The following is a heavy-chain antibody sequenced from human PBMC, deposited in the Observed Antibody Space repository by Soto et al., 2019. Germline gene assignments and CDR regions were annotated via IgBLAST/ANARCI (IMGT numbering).Heavy chain of an antibody. CDR1: GYTFKNYG. CDR3: ARDAQPKGVAADGASDY. J-gene: IGHJ4*02. D-gene: IGHD6-19*01. V-gene: IGHV1-18*01. CDR2: ITTYNGNR. Sequence: QVQLVQPGPEVKNPGASVKVSCKASGYTFKNYGIKWVRQAPGQGLEWVGWITTYNGNRYSAEKFQGRVTMTTDTSTSTTYMGLKSLTSDDTGVYYCARDAQPKGVAADGASDYWGQGTLVTVSS.